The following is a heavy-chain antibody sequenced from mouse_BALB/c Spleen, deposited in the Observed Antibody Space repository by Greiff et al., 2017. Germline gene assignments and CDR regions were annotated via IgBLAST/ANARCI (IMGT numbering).Heavy chain of an antibody. J-gene: IGHJ4*01. Sequence: VQLQQSGPELVKPGASVKISCKASGYTFTDYNMHWVKQSHGKSLEWIGYIYPYNGGTGYNQKFKSKATLTVDNSSSTAYMELRSLTSEDSAVYYCARHYYGSSYYAMDYWGQGTSVTVSS. CDR3: ARHYYGSSYYAMDY. CDR2: IYPYNGGT. D-gene: IGHD1-1*01. CDR1: GYTFTDYN. V-gene: IGHV1S29*02.